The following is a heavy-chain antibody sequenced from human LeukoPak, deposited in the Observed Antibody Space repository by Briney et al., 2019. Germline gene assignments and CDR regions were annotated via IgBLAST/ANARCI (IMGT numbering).Heavy chain of an antibody. J-gene: IGHJ6*04. CDR1: GGSFSGYY. CDR3: ARGGSSTSFHGSYKKGMDV. Sequence: PSETLSLTCAVYGGSFSGYYWSWIRQPPGKGLEWIGEINHSGSTNYNPSLKSRVTISVDTSKNQFSLKLSSVTAADTAVYYCARGGSSTSFHGSYKKGMDVWGKGTTVTVSS. D-gene: IGHD2-2*01. V-gene: IGHV4-34*01. CDR2: INHSGST.